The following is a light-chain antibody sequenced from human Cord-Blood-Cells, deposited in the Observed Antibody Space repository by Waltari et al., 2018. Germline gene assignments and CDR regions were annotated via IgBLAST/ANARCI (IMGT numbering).Light chain of an antibody. CDR2: WAS. J-gene: IGKJ2*01. CDR1: QSVLYSSNNKSY. CDR3: QQYYSTPYT. Sequence: DIVLPQSPDSLAVSPGERATITCKSSQSVLYSSNNKSYLAWYQQKPGQPPKLLIYWASTRESGVPDRFSGSGSGTDFTLTISSLQAEDVAVYYCQQYYSTPYTFGQGTKLEIK. V-gene: IGKV4-1*01.